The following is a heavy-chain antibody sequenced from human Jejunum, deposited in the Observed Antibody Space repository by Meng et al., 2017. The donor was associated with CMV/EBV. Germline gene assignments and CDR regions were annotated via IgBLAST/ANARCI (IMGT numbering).Heavy chain of an antibody. CDR2: LYYSGST. J-gene: IGHJ4*02. CDR3: ARGTTISTYDY. V-gene: IGHV4-39*07. D-gene: IGHD4-11*01. CDR1: GGSVGSISYY. Sequence: CTVSGGSVGSISYYWGWIRRYPGQGLEWIGSLYYSGSTYYNPSLKSQFTISVDTSKSQFSLKLSSVTAADTAVYYCARGTTISTYDYWGQGTLVTVSS.